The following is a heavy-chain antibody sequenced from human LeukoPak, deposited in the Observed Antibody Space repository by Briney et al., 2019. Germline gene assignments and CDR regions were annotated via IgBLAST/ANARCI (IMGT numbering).Heavy chain of an antibody. CDR2: INHSGST. D-gene: IGHD2-2*01. J-gene: IGHJ4*02. CDR1: GGSFSGYY. V-gene: IGHV4-34*01. Sequence: SETLSLTCAVYGGSFSGYYWSWIRQPPGKGLEWIGEINHSGSTNYNPSLKSRVTISVDTSKNQFSLKLSSVTAADTAVYYCARAIPAPVFFDYWGQGTLVTVSS. CDR3: ARAIPAPVFFDY.